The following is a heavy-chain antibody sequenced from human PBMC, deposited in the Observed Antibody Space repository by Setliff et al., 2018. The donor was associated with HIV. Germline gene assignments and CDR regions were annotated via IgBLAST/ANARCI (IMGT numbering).Heavy chain of an antibody. V-gene: IGHV4-39*01. D-gene: IGHD5-18*01. CDR1: GASISSSHYY. J-gene: IGHJ3*02. CDR2: IYYSGST. CDR3: ARRQQLWLLYAFDI. Sequence: SETLSLTCTVSGASISSSHYYWGWIRQPPGKGLEWIGSIYYSGSTYYNPSLKSRVTISVDTSKNQFSLKLSSVTAADTAVYYCARRQQLWLLYAFDIWGQGTMVTVSS.